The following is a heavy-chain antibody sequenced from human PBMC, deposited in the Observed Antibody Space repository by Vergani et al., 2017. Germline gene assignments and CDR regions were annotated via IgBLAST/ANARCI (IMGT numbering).Heavy chain of an antibody. CDR1: GYIYSNYY. J-gene: IGHJ4*02. D-gene: IGHD3-9*01. CDR3: ARGDYGILTGYRY. V-gene: IGHV1-46*03. Sequence: QVQVVQSGAEVKKSGASVKVSCKTSGYIYSNYYMHWVRQAPGQGLEWMGIINPSGGHTNYAQKFQGRVTMNRDTSTSTVYMELSSLRSEDTSIYYCARGDYGILTGYRYWGQGTLVTVSA. CDR2: INPSGGHT.